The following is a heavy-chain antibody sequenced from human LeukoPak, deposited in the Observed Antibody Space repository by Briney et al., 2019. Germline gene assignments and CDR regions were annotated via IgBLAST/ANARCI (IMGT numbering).Heavy chain of an antibody. CDR3: ARESVDTAMVSDYYYYGMDV. D-gene: IGHD5-18*01. J-gene: IGHJ6*02. CDR2: IYSGGST. Sequence: GGSLRLSCAASGFTVSSNYMSWVRQAPGKGLEWVSVIYSGGSTYYADSVKGRFTISRDNSKNTLYLQMNSLRAEDTAVYYCARESVDTAMVSDYYYYGMDVWGQGTTVTVSS. CDR1: GFTVSSNY. V-gene: IGHV3-66*01.